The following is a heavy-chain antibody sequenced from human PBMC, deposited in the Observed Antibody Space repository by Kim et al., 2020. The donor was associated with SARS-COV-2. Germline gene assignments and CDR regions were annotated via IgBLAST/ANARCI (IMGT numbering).Heavy chain of an antibody. CDR2: IYYSGST. Sequence: SETLSLTCTVSGGSISSSSYYWGWIRQPPGKGLEWIGSIYYSGSTYYNPSLKSRVTISVDTSKNQFSLKLSPVTAADTAVYYCARKNTAGDIVVVVAATLGYFDLWGRGTLVTVSS. V-gene: IGHV4-39*07. J-gene: IGHJ2*01. CDR3: ARKNTAGDIVVVVAATLGYFDL. D-gene: IGHD2-15*01. CDR1: GGSISSSSYY.